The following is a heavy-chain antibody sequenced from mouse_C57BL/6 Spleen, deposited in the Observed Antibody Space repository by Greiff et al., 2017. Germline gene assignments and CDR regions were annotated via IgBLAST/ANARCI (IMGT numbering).Heavy chain of an antibody. V-gene: IGHV1-82*01. CDR2: IYPGDGDT. Sequence: QVQLQQSGPELVKPGALVKISCKASGYAFSSSWMNWVKQRPGKGLEWIGRIYPGDGDTNYNGKFKGKATLTADKSSSTAYMQLSSLTSEDSAVYFCARPDDSSGYGYYFDYWGQGTTLTVSS. CDR1: GYAFSSSW. J-gene: IGHJ2*01. CDR3: ARPDDSSGYGYYFDY. D-gene: IGHD3-2*02.